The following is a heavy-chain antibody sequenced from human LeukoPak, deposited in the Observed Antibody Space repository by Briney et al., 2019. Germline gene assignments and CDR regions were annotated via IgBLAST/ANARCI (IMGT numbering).Heavy chain of an antibody. CDR1: GGSISSSSYY. J-gene: IGHJ5*02. CDR3: ARRVAGKPISGWFDP. D-gene: IGHD6-19*01. V-gene: IGHV4-39*07. Sequence: SETLSLTCTVSGGSISSSSYYWGWIRQPPGKGLEWIGSIYYSGSTYYNPFLKSGVTISVDTSKNQFSLKLSSVTAADTAVYYCARRVAGKPISGWFDPWGQGTLVTVSS. CDR2: IYYSGST.